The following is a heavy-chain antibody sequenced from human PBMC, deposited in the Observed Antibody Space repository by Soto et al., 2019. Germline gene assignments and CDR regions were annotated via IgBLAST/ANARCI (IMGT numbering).Heavy chain of an antibody. CDR3: AKQRAGYGSGSDTYYFDF. J-gene: IGHJ4*02. Sequence: EVQLLESGGGLVQPGGSLRLSCSTSGFTFNTYAMNWVRQAPGKGLEWVSALSRSGGTTYYADSVRGRFTISRDNSKNSLFLQMNSLRAEDTALYYCAKQRAGYGSGSDTYYFDFWGQGTLVTVSS. CDR2: LSRSGGTT. D-gene: IGHD3-10*01. V-gene: IGHV3-23*01. CDR1: GFTFNTYA.